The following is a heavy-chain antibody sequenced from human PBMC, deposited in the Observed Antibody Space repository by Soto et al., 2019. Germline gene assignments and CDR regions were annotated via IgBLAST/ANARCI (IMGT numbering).Heavy chain of an antibody. Sequence: EVLLVESGGGLVQSGGSLRLSCAASTSTFSRYGMNWVRQAPGKGLEWISFISPSGDTIYYAASVRGRFTISRDNAKNSISLQMKTLRADDTAVYYCVRGRTTVTTIADHWGQGTLVTVS. CDR1: TSTFSRYG. CDR3: VRGRTTVTTIADH. CDR2: ISPSGDTI. D-gene: IGHD4-17*01. V-gene: IGHV3-48*01. J-gene: IGHJ4*02.